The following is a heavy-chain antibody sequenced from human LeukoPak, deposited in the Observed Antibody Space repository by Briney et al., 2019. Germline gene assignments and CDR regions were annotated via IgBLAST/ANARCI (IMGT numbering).Heavy chain of an antibody. CDR1: GGTISSYAYY. J-gene: IGHJ6*04. V-gene: IGHV4-39*02. CDR3: AIDGAECVFYGNLDV. CDR2: IYYSGST. D-gene: IGHD2/OR15-2a*01. Sequence: SETLSLTCTASGGTISSYAYYWVRIRQPPGKGLEWIGGIYYSGSTYYNPSLKSRATISVDTSKNQFSLKLSSVTAADTAVYFVAIDGAECVFYGNLDVWGKGTTVTVSS.